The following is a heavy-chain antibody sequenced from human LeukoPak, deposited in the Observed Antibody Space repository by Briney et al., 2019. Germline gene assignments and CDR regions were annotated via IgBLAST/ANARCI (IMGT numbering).Heavy chain of an antibody. J-gene: IGHJ3*02. V-gene: IGHV4-39*07. CDR2: IYYSGST. CDR1: GGSISSSSYY. D-gene: IGHD1-26*01. CDR3: ARVDSGSYPDAFDI. Sequence: PSETLSLTCTVSGGSISSSSYYWGWIRHPPGKGLEWIGSIYYSGSTYYNPSLKSRVTISVDTSKNQFSLKLSSVTAADTAVYYCARVDSGSYPDAFDIWGQGTMVTVSS.